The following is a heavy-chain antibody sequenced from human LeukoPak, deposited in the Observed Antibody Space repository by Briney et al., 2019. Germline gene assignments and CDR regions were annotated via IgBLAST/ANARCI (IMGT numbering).Heavy chain of an antibody. CDR2: ISSSGSTI. CDR1: GFTFSDYY. CDR3: ARDATRGSHRYFDY. Sequence: PGGSLRLSCAASGFTFSDYYMSWIRQAPGKGLEWVSYISSSGSTIYYADSVKGRFTISRDNAKNSLYLQMNSLRAEDTAVYYCARDATRGSHRYFDYWGQGTLVTVSS. V-gene: IGHV3-11*04. J-gene: IGHJ4*02. D-gene: IGHD3-10*01.